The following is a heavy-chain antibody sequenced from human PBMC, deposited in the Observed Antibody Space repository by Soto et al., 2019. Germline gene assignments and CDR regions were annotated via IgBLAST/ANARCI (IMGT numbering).Heavy chain of an antibody. J-gene: IGHJ4*02. CDR2: ISYSDHST. CDR1: GFTFSRYA. CDR3: ARRRGSNGWGDFDS. V-gene: IGHV3-23*01. Sequence: EVQLWESGGGLVQPGGSLRLSCGASGFTFSRYAMNWVRQAPGKGLEWVSSISYSDHSTYYADSVKGRFTISRDNSKDTLYLQMNNLRAEDTAVYYCARRRGSNGWGDFDSWGQGTLVSVSS. D-gene: IGHD6-19*01.